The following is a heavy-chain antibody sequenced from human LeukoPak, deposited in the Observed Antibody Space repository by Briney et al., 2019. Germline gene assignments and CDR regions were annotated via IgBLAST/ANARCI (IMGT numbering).Heavy chain of an antibody. J-gene: IGHJ6*03. CDR3: ASRSRYYYYYYMDV. D-gene: IGHD1-14*01. Sequence: PSETLSLTCAVYGGSFSGYYWSWIRQPPGKGLEWIGEINHSGSTNYNPSLKSRVTISVDTSKNQFSLKLSSVTAADTAVYYCASRSRYYYYYYMDVWGKGTTVTVSS. CDR2: INHSGST. V-gene: IGHV4-34*01. CDR1: GGSFSGYY.